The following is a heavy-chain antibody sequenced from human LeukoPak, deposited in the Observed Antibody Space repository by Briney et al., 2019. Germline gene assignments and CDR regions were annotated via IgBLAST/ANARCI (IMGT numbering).Heavy chain of an antibody. V-gene: IGHV3-30*02. CDR3: ARFAVHRRITVAGQFGLDY. CDR2: IHYDGRNQ. D-gene: IGHD6-19*01. J-gene: IGHJ4*02. CDR1: GFTFSSYG. Sequence: PGGSLRLSCAASGFTFSSYGMHWVRQAPGKGLEWVTFIHYDGRNQYYADSVKGRFTISRDNSKNTLYLQMNSLRPEDTAVYYCARFAVHRRITVAGQFGLDYWGQGTLVSVSS.